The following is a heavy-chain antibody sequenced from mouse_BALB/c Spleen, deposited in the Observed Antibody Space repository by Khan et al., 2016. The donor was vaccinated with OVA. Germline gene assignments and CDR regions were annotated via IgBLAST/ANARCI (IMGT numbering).Heavy chain of an antibody. CDR2: IDPQNGNT. V-gene: IGHV14-3*02. CDR3: ASMSRK. J-gene: IGHJ2*01. Sequence: EVQLQQSGAELVKSGATVKLSCTASGLTISDNYMDWLKQWHEQGLEWIGRIDPQNGNTNYDPKFKGKATITADKSSNTAYMELHSLTSEDTAVEDGASMSRKWGQGTTLTFSS. CDR1: GLTISDNY.